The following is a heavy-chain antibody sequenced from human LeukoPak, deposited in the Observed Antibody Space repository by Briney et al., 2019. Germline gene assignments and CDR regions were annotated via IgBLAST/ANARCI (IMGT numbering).Heavy chain of an antibody. J-gene: IGHJ3*02. Sequence: NPGESLKISCKGSGSSFTSYWIGWVRQMPGKGLEWMGIIYPGDSDTRYSPSFQGQVTISADKSISTAYLQWSSLKASDTAMYYCARSPEAYYYDIIGSVSGNAFDIWGQGTMVTVSS. CDR3: ARSPEAYYYDIIGSVSGNAFDI. D-gene: IGHD3-22*01. V-gene: IGHV5-51*01. CDR1: GSSFTSYW. CDR2: IYPGDSDT.